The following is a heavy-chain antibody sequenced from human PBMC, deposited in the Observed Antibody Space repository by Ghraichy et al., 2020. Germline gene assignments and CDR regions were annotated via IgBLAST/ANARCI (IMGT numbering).Heavy chain of an antibody. CDR2: ISSSSTI. V-gene: IGHV3-48*02. CDR3: ARDDSYGRAYYYGMDV. Sequence: GGSLRLSCAASGFTFSSYSMNWVRQAPGKGLEWVSYISSSSTIYYADSVKGRFTISRDNAKNSLYLQMNSLRDEDTAVYYCARDDSYGRAYYYGMDVWGQGTTVTVSS. J-gene: IGHJ6*02. D-gene: IGHD5-18*01. CDR1: GFTFSSYS.